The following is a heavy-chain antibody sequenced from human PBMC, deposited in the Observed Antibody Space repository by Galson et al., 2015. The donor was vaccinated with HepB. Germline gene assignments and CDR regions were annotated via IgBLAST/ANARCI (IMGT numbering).Heavy chain of an antibody. Sequence: SLRLSCAASGFTFSSYSMNWVRQAPGKGLEWVSYISSSSSTIYYADSVKGRFTISRDNAKNSLYLQMNSLRDEDTAVYYCARGSSSWPRGAFDIWGQGTMVTVSS. CDR3: ARGSSSWPRGAFDI. CDR1: GFTFSSYS. V-gene: IGHV3-48*02. D-gene: IGHD6-13*01. CDR2: ISSSSSTI. J-gene: IGHJ3*02.